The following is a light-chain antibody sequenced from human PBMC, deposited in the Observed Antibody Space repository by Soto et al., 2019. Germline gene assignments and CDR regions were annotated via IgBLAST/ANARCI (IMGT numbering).Light chain of an antibody. V-gene: IGLV2-14*03. CDR1: SSDIGAYNY. CDR2: DVN. CDR3: SSYTTIGTIV. Sequence: QSALTQPASVSGSPGQSITISCTGTSSDIGAYNYVPWYRQHPGKAPKLMIYDVNIRPSGVSDRFSGSKSANTASLDISGLQAEDEADYFCSSYTTIGTIVFGTGTKVTVL. J-gene: IGLJ1*01.